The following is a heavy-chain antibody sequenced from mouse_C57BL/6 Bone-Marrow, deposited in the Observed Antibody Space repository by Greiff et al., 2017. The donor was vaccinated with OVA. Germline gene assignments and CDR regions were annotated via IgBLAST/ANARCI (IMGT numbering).Heavy chain of an antibody. CDR2: IYPRSGNT. CDR1: GYTFTSYG. CDR3: ARRRDWYYFDY. Sequence: QVQLKQSGAELARPGASVKLSCKASGYTFTSYGISWVKQRTGQGLEWIGEIYPRSGNTYYNEKFKGKATLTADKSSSTAYMELRSLTSEDSAVYFCARRRDWYYFDYWGQGTTLTVSS. J-gene: IGHJ2*01. V-gene: IGHV1-81*01. D-gene: IGHD3-3*01.